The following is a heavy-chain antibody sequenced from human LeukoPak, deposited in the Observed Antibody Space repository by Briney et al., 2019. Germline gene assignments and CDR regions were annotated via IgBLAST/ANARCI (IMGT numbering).Heavy chain of an antibody. V-gene: IGHV4-59*01. CDR3: ARGGKYYGDYWYFDL. CDR1: GGSISSCY. CDR2: IYYSGST. Sequence: SETLSLTCTVSGGSISSCYWSWIRQPPGPGLERIGYIYYSGSTNYNPSLKSRVTISVDTSKNQFSLTLSSVTAADTAVHYCARGGKYYGDYWYFDLWGHGTLVTVSS. D-gene: IGHD4-17*01. J-gene: IGHJ2*01.